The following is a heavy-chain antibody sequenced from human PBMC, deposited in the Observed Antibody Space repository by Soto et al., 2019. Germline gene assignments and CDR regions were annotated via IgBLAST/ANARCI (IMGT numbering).Heavy chain of an antibody. CDR3: AKDGNWLDVYYDV. J-gene: IGHJ4*02. CDR2: VSASGRSR. Sequence: EVLLLESGGGLVQPGGSLRLSCAASGFTFSSQPMSWVRQAPGKGLEWVSIVSASGRSRYHADSVKGRFTISRDNSKNTLYLHMTNLRAEDTAVYYCAKDGNWLDVYYDVWGQGTPVTVSS. CDR1: GFTFSSQP. D-gene: IGHD3-16*01. V-gene: IGHV3-23*01.